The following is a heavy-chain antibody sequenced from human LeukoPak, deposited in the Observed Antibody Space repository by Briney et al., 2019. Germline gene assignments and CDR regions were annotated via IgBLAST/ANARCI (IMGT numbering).Heavy chain of an antibody. D-gene: IGHD2-21*01. CDR3: ARVVNRVAFDI. V-gene: IGHV3-23*01. CDR2: ISGRGDSA. CDR1: GFTFSKYV. Sequence: GGSLRLSCAASGFTFSKYVMRWVRQAPGMGLEWVSGISGRGDSAYYADSVKGRFTIARDNYKNTLYLQMNSLRAEDTAVFYCARVVNRVAFDIWGLGTVVAVSS. J-gene: IGHJ3*02.